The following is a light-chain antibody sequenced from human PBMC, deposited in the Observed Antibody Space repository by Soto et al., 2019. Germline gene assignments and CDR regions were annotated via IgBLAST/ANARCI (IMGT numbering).Light chain of an antibody. J-gene: IGKJ1*01. CDR1: QSVRNNY. V-gene: IGKV3-20*01. Sequence: ENVLTQSPGTLPSTQGERARLSCRASQSVRNNYLAWYQQKPGQAPRLLIYGASSRATGIPDRFSGRESGTDFTLTITTLEPEDSAVYFCQQYANSPYTFGQGTKVDI. CDR2: GAS. CDR3: QQYANSPYT.